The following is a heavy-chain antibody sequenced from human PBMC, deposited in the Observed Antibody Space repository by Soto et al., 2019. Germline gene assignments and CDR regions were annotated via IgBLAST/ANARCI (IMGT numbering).Heavy chain of an antibody. CDR1: GGSISGEGYY. J-gene: IGHJ4*02. Sequence: PSETLSLTCTVSGGSISGEGYYWSWIRQPPGKGLEWIGYIYYSGSTYYNPSLKSRVTISVDTSKNQFSLKLSSVTAADTAVYYCARVGGFGATTIDYWGQGTLVTVSS. V-gene: IGHV4-30-4*01. CDR3: ARVGGFGATTIDY. CDR2: IYYSGST. D-gene: IGHD3-10*01.